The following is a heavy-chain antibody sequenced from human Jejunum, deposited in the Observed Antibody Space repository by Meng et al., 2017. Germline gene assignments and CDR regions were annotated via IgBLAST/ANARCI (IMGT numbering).Heavy chain of an antibody. CDR2: IKEDESQK. D-gene: IGHD2-15*01. Sequence: ASLNISCVASGFTSSSYWMRLVRQAPGKGLEWVANIKEDESQKNYVDSVKGRFTISRDNARNSLYLQMNSLRAEDTALYYCAREGQSFAADFWGQGTLVTVSS. V-gene: IGHV3-7*01. J-gene: IGHJ4*02. CDR1: GFTSSSYW. CDR3: AREGQSFAADF.